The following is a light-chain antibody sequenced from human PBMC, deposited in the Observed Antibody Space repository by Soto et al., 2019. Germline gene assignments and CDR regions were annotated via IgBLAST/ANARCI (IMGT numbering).Light chain of an antibody. J-gene: IGKJ5*01. CDR2: GAS. Sequence: DIQLTQSPSFLSASVGDRVTISCRASQGMNTYVAWYQQKPGKAPKLLIYGASTLQSGVPSRFSGSESGAEFTLKISSLQPEDFATYYCQQLHSYPITFGQGTRLEIK. CDR1: QGMNTY. V-gene: IGKV1-9*01. CDR3: QQLHSYPIT.